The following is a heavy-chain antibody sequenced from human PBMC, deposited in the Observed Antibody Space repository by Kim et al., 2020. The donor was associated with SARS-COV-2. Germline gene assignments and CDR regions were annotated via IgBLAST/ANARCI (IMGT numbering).Heavy chain of an antibody. D-gene: IGHD1-26*01. CDR2: IYHSGST. CDR3: ARDQEPHIVGAFDP. J-gene: IGHJ5*02. CDR1: GGSINNYY. V-gene: IGHV4-59*01. Sequence: SETLSLTCTVSGGSINNYYWSWIRQPPGKGLEWIGYIYHSGSTNYNPSLKSRVTISVDTSKNQFSLKLSSVTAADTAVYYCARDQEPHIVGAFDPWGQGTLVTVSS.